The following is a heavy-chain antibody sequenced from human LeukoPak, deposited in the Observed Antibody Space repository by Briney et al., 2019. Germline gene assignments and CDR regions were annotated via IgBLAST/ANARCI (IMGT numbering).Heavy chain of an antibody. V-gene: IGHV3-15*01. D-gene: IGHD3-9*01. J-gene: IGHJ4*02. CDR2: IKSKSDGETT. CDR1: GFTFSSYS. CDR3: STDVYCDSDDY. Sequence: GGSLRLSCAASGFTFSSYSMNWVRQAPGKGLEWVGRIKSKSDGETTDYAALVKGRFTISRDDSKNTLYLQVNSLQTEDTAVYYCSTDVYCDSDDYWGQGTLVTVSS.